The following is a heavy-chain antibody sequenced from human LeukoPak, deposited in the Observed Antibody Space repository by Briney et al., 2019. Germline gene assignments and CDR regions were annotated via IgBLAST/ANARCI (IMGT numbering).Heavy chain of an antibody. CDR2: IKSKTDGGTT. J-gene: IGHJ4*02. Sequence: GGSLRLSCAASGFTFSNAWMSWVRQAPGKGLEWVGRIKSKTDGGTTDYAAPVKGRFTISRDASKDTLSLQMNSLKTEDTAVYWCTTEGYSGYDPFDYWGEGTLVTVSS. D-gene: IGHD5-12*01. V-gene: IGHV3-15*01. CDR1: GFTFSNAW. CDR3: TTEGYSGYDPFDY.